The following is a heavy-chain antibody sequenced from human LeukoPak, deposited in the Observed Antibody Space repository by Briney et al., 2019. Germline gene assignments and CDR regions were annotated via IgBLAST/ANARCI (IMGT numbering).Heavy chain of an antibody. CDR3: ARGFSYCSGGSCYSGYYYYYGMDV. Sequence: ASVKVSCKVSGYTLTELSMHWVRQAPGKGLEWMGGFDPEDGETIYAQKFQGRVTITADKSTSTAYMELSSLRSEDTAVYYCARGFSYCSGGSCYSGYYYYYGMDVWGQGTTVTVSS. V-gene: IGHV1-24*01. CDR2: FDPEDGET. D-gene: IGHD2-15*01. CDR1: GYTLTELS. J-gene: IGHJ6*02.